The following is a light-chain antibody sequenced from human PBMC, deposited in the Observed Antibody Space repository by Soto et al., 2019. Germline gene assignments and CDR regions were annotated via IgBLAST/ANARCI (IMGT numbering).Light chain of an antibody. CDR3: CSYAGIYPYV. V-gene: IGLV2-18*02. CDR1: SIDVGNFDL. J-gene: IGLJ1*01. Sequence: QSVLTQPPSVSGSPGQSVTISCTGTSIDVGNFDLVSWYQQPPGTAPKLLIYQVSNRPSGVPDRFSGSKSGNTASLTISGLQAEDEAGYYCCSYAGIYPYVFGTGTKLTVL. CDR2: QVS.